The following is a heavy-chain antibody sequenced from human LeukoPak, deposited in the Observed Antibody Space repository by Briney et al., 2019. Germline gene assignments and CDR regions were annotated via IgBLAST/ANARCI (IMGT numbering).Heavy chain of an antibody. V-gene: IGHV3-30*18. Sequence: GGSLRLSCAASGFTFSSYCMHWVRQAPGKGLEWVAVISSDGSNAYYADSVKGRFTMSRDNSKNTLFVQMNSLRAEDTAVYYCAKDLSGRKGPFDYWGQGTLVTVSS. J-gene: IGHJ4*02. CDR3: AKDLSGRKGPFDY. CDR2: ISSDGSNA. CDR1: GFTFSSYC. D-gene: IGHD3-10*01.